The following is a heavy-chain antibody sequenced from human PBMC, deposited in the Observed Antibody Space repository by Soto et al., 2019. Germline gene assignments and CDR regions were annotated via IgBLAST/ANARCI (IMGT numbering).Heavy chain of an antibody. V-gene: IGHV3-74*01. CDR1: GFTFSSYG. J-gene: IGHJ6*02. CDR3: ARAPMPGKYSYGYYYYGMDV. Sequence: GGSLRLSCAASGFTFSSYGMHWVRQAPGKGLVWVSCVKSDGSSTSYADSVKGRFTIPRDNARNTLYLQMNSLRAENTAVYYCARAPMPGKYSYGYYYYGMDVWGQGTTVTVSS. CDR2: VKSDGSST. D-gene: IGHD5-18*01.